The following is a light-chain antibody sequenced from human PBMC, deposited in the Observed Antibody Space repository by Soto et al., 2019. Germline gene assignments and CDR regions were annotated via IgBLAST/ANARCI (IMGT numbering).Light chain of an antibody. CDR3: QQYSNWPKT. J-gene: IGKJ1*01. V-gene: IGKV3D-15*01. Sequence: EIVMTQSPATLSVSPGERATLSCRASQSVSSYLAWYQQKPGQAPRLLIYGASSRATGIPDRFSGSGSGTDFTLTISRLEPEDFAVYYCQQYSNWPKTFGQGTKVDIK. CDR2: GAS. CDR1: QSVSSY.